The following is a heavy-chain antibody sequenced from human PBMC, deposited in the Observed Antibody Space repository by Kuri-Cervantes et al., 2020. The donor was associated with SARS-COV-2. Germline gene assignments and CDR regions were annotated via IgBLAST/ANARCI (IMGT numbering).Heavy chain of an antibody. CDR3: ARDVAGTIFGVVIRNDAFGI. CDR1: GGTFSSYA. Sequence: SVKVSCKASGGTFSSYAISWVRQAPGQGLEWMGGIIPIFGTANYAQKFQGRVTITADESTSTAYMELSSLRSEDTAVYYCARDVAGTIFGVVIRNDAFGIWGKGTTVTVSS. J-gene: IGHJ6*04. V-gene: IGHV1-69*13. D-gene: IGHD3-3*01. CDR2: IIPIFGTA.